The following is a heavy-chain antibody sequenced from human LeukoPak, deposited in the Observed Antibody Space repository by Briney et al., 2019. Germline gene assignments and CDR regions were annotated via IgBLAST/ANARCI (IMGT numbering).Heavy chain of an antibody. Sequence: GGSLRLSCAASGFTVSSNYMSWVRQAPGKGLEWVSVIYSGGSTYYADSVKGRFTISRDNSKNTPYLQMNGLRAEDTAVYYCASEVTTGPVDYWDQGTLVTVSS. J-gene: IGHJ4*02. CDR2: IYSGGST. CDR1: GFTVSSNY. CDR3: ASEVTTGPVDY. V-gene: IGHV3-66*01. D-gene: IGHD4-17*01.